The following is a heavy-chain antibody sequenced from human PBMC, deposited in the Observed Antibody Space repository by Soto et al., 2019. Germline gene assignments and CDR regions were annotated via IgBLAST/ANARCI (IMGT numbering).Heavy chain of an antibody. CDR2: IAPGESYT. CDR3: ARLTTLGAFDI. J-gene: IGHJ3*02. CDR1: GYSFTNYW. D-gene: IGHD4-17*01. Sequence: GESLKISCKGSGYSFTNYWISWVRQMPGKGLEWMGRIAPGESYTNYRPSFQSNVTISADKSISTAYLKWSSLKASDTAMYYCARLTTLGAFDIWGQGTMVTVSS. V-gene: IGHV5-10-1*01.